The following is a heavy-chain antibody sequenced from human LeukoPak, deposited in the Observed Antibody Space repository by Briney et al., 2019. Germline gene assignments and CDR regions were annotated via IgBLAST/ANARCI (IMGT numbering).Heavy chain of an antibody. CDR1: GGSISPFY. J-gene: IGHJ4*02. D-gene: IGHD2-8*02. Sequence: SETLSLTCTVSGGSISPFYCSWIRQSPDKGLVWIGNIYYSGSTNYNPSFKSRVTISLDTSKKQYSLHLSSVTAADTAIYYCARHFSGFDHWGQGAQVTVSS. CDR2: IYYSGST. CDR3: ARHFSGFDH. V-gene: IGHV4-59*08.